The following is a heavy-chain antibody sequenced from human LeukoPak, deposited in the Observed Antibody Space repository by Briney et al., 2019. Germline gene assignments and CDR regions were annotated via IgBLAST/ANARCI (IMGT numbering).Heavy chain of an antibody. D-gene: IGHD1-14*01. CDR1: GFTFDSYW. J-gene: IGHJ4*02. Sequence: PGGSLRLSCAASGFTFDSYWMSWVRQAPGKGLEWVAIIKQDGNEKYYVDSVKGRFTIYRDNAENSLYLQMNSLRAEDTAVYYCTRDPLTQNDYWGQGTLVTVSS. CDR3: TRDPLTQNDY. CDR2: IKQDGNEK. V-gene: IGHV3-7*01.